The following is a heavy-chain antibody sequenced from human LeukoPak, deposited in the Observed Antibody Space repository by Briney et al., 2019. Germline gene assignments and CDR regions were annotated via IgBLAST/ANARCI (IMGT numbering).Heavy chain of an antibody. J-gene: IGHJ4*02. D-gene: IGHD4-17*01. CDR1: GSGFRTYA. CDR2: NRTSTRDI. V-gene: IGHV3-21*05. CDR3: VGDTDYAFDY. Sequence: PGGSRRLPCAASGSGFRTYATNGVRRAPGKGLDWGSHNRTSTRDIWYADSVKGRFPISRDNAKTSLYLQLHSLRDEDTAVCHCVGDTDYAFDYWGQGTLVTVSS.